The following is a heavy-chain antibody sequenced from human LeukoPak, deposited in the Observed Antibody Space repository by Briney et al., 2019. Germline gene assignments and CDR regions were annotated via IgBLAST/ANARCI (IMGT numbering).Heavy chain of an antibody. CDR2: ISYDGNRK. CDR1: GFTFSSYG. V-gene: IGHV3-30*19. CDR3: ARDIAATGKVIEY. D-gene: IGHD6-13*01. Sequence: GGSLRLSCAASGFTFSSYGMHWVRQAPGKGLEWVAVISYDGNRKYYADPVKGRFTISRDNSKNTLYLQMNSLRADDTAVYYCARDIAATGKVIEYWGPGTLVNGS. J-gene: IGHJ4*02.